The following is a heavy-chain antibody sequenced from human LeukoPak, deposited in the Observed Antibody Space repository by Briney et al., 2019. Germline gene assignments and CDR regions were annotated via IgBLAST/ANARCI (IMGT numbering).Heavy chain of an antibody. CDR3: ARDKDGYGLDY. D-gene: IGHD5-18*01. CDR1: GFTFSSYA. V-gene: IGHV3-30*01. J-gene: IGHJ4*02. Sequence: PGRSLSLSCAASGFTFSSYAVHWVRQAPGKGVEWVAAVSYDGSNKWYADSVKGRFTISRDDSKNTLDLQMTSLRGENTAVYYCARDKDGYGLDYWGQGTLVTVSS. CDR2: VSYDGSNK.